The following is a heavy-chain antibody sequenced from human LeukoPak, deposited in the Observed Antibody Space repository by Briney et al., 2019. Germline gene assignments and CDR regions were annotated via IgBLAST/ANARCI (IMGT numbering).Heavy chain of an antibody. CDR3: ASIAPGTSYIRE. CDR1: GFTFSSYL. D-gene: IGHD3-10*01. J-gene: IGHJ4*02. V-gene: IGHV3-7*02. Sequence: GGSLRLSCAASGFTFSSYLMNWVRQAPGKGLELVANIKQDGSEKFYVDSVKGRFTISRDNVKNSLYLQMNSLRAEDTAVYYCASIAPGTSYIREWGQGTLVTVSS. CDR2: IKQDGSEK.